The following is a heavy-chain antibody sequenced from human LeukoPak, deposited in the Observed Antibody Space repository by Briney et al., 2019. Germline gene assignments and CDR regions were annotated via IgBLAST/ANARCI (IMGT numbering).Heavy chain of an antibody. CDR2: IYYSGGT. V-gene: IGHV4-39*01. CDR1: GGSISSSSYY. CDR3: ARHHRNYYGSGSPPRYFDY. D-gene: IGHD3-10*01. J-gene: IGHJ4*02. Sequence: PSETLSLTCTVSGGSISSSSYYWGWIRQPPGKGLEWIGSIYYSGGTYYNPSLKSRVTISVDTSKNQFSLKLSSVTAADTAVYYCARHHRNYYGSGSPPRYFDYWGQGTLVTVSS.